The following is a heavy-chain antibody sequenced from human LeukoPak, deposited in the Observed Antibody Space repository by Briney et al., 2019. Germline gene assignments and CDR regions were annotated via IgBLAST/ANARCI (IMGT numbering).Heavy chain of an antibody. J-gene: IGHJ2*01. CDR2: INPNSGDT. CDR1: GYTFTGYY. Sequence: VASVKVSCKASGYTFTGYYMHWVRQAPGQGLEWMGRINPNSGDTDYAQKFQGRVTMTRDTSLSTAYMELSRLRSDDTAVYYCAREVSTTGPRYIDLWGRGALVTVSS. D-gene: IGHD1-1*01. V-gene: IGHV1-2*06. CDR3: AREVSTTGPRYIDL.